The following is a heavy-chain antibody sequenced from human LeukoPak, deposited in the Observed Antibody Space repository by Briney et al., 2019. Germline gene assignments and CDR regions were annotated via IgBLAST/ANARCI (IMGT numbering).Heavy chain of an antibody. CDR2: IIPIFGTA. V-gene: IGHV1-69*01. Sequence: SVKVSCKASGGTFNSYAISWVRQAPGQGLEWMGGIIPIFGTANYAQKFQGRVTITADESTSTAYMELSSLRSEDTAVYYCARGYYGSGMRAYYYYYMDVWGKGTTVTVSS. CDR1: GGTFNSYA. D-gene: IGHD3-10*01. CDR3: ARGYYGSGMRAYYYYYMDV. J-gene: IGHJ6*03.